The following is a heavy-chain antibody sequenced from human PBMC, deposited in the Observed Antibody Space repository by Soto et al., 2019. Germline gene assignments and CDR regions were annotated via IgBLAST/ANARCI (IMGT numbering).Heavy chain of an antibody. D-gene: IGHD3-9*01. CDR3: ALRGPVRYFDWGDAFDI. J-gene: IGHJ3*02. Sequence: PGGSLRLSCAASGFTFSSYSMNWVRQAPGKGLEWVSSISSSSSYIYYADSVKGRFTISRDNAKNSLYLQMNSLRAEDTAVYYCALRGPVRYFDWGDAFDIWGQGTMVTVSS. CDR2: ISSSSSYI. CDR1: GFTFSSYS. V-gene: IGHV3-21*01.